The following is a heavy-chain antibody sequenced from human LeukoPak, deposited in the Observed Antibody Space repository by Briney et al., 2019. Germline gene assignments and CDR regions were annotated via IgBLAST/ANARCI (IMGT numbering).Heavy chain of an antibody. J-gene: IGHJ4*02. V-gene: IGHV4-39*07. Sequence: SETLSLTCTVSGGSISSSSYYWGWIRQPPGKGLEWIGSIYYSGSTYYNPSLKSRVTISVDTSKNQFSLKLSSVTAADTAVYYCAREDTAMVSANNFDYWGQGTLVTVSP. CDR2: IYYSGST. CDR3: AREDTAMVSANNFDY. CDR1: GGSISSSSYY. D-gene: IGHD5-18*01.